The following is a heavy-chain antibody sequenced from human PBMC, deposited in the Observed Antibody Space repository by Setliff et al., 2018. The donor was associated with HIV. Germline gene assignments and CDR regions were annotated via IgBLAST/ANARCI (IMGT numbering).Heavy chain of an antibody. D-gene: IGHD3-10*01. Sequence: ASVKVSCKISGYTLTEVSMHWVRQAPGKGLEWMGGFDPEEGERIYAQKFQGRVTVTEDTSTDTAYMELRSLTSDDTAIYYCATLNNYGGWFGSGSQYWGQGTLVTVSS. CDR3: ATLNNYGGWFGSGSQY. CDR1: GYTLTEVS. J-gene: IGHJ4*02. CDR2: FDPEEGER. V-gene: IGHV1-24*01.